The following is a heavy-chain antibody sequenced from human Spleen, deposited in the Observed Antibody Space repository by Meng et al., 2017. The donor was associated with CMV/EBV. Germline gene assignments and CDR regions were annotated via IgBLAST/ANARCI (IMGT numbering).Heavy chain of an antibody. V-gene: IGHV4-4*07. CDR3: ARGQIAAGFDP. J-gene: IGHJ5*02. D-gene: IGHD6-13*01. Sequence: QVLLEESGPGLVKPSGTPSLTCTVSGGSISTYYWSWIRQPAGKGLEWIGRIYASGSTNSNPSLKSRVTISVDTSKNQFSLKLSSVTAADTAVYYCARGQIAAGFDPWGQGTLVTVSS. CDR1: GGSISTYY. CDR2: IYASGST.